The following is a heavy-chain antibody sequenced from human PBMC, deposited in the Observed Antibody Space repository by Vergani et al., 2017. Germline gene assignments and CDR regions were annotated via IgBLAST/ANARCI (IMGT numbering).Heavy chain of an antibody. CDR1: GFTFSSYW. D-gene: IGHD2-15*01. CDR2: IKQDGSEK. CDR3: ASGGIEGGYPWWLQNAFDI. Sequence: EVQLVESGGGLVQPGGSLRLSCAASGFTFSSYWMSWVRQAPGKGLEWVANIKQDGSEKYYVDSVKGRFTISRDNAKNSLYLQMNSLRAEDTAVYYCASGGIEGGYPWWLQNAFDIWGQGTMVTVSS. J-gene: IGHJ3*02. V-gene: IGHV3-7*01.